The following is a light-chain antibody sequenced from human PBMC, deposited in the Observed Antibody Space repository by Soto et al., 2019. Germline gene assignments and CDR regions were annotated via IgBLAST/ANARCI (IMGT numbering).Light chain of an antibody. CDR1: QSIRYY. CDR3: QHHNSYSQT. CDR2: GAS. Sequence: DIQLTQSPPTLSASVGDRVTITRRASQSIRYYLAWYQQMPGKAPKLLIYGASSLQSGVPSRFSGSGSGTEFTLTISSLKPDDFATYFCQHHNSYSQTFGQGTKVEIK. J-gene: IGKJ1*01. V-gene: IGKV1-5*01.